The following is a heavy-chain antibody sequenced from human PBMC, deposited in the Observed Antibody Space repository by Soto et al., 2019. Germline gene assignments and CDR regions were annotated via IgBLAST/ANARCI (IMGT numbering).Heavy chain of an antibody. J-gene: IGHJ6*02. V-gene: IGHV6-1*01. D-gene: IGHD3-22*01. CDR3: ARDRITMIVVAHYGMDV. CDR2: TYYRSKWYN. CDR1: GDSVSSNSAA. Sequence: PSQTLSLTCAISGDSVSSNSAAWNWIRQSPSRGLEWLGRTYYRSKWYNDYAVSVKSRITINPDTSKNQFSLQLNSVTPEDTAVYYCARDRITMIVVAHYGMDVWGQGTTVTVSS.